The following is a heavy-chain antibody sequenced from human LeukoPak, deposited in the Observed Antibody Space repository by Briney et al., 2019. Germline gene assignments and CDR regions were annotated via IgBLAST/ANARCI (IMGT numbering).Heavy chain of an antibody. CDR3: AREEGSSTSYYYYMDV. CDR2: IYNSGST. Sequence: SETLSLTCTVSGGSMRSYFWNWIRQPAGKGLEWIGRIYNSGSTKYNPSLKSRVTMSVDTSKNQFSLELSSVTAADTAVYYCAREEGSSTSYYYYMDVWGKGTTVTVSS. V-gene: IGHV4-4*07. CDR1: GGSMRSYF. J-gene: IGHJ6*03. D-gene: IGHD2-2*01.